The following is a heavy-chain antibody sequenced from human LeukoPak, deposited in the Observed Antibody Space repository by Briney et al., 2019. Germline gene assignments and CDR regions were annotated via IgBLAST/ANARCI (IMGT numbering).Heavy chain of an antibody. CDR2: ITSSSSTM. CDR3: ARKSGSSGYPFDY. CDR1: GFTFSTYS. D-gene: IGHD3-22*01. V-gene: IGHV3-48*01. J-gene: IGHJ4*02. Sequence: GGSLRLSCAASGFTFSTYSMNWVRQAPGKGLEWVSYITSSSSTMYYADAVKGRFAISRDNAKNSLYLQMNSLRAEDTAVYYCARKSGSSGYPFDYWGQGTLVTVSS.